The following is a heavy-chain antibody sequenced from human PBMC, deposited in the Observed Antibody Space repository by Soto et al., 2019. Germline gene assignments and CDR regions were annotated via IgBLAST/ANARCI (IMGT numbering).Heavy chain of an antibody. V-gene: IGHV3-33*01. CDR2: IWYDGSNK. CDR1: GFTFSSYG. D-gene: IGHD5-18*01. Sequence: GGSLRLSCAASGFTFSSYGMHWVRQAPGKGLEWVAVIWYDGSNKYYADSVKGRFTISRDNSKNTLYLQMNSLRAEDTAVYYCARDESGIQLCLDYWGQGPLVTVS. CDR3: ARDESGIQLCLDY. J-gene: IGHJ4*02.